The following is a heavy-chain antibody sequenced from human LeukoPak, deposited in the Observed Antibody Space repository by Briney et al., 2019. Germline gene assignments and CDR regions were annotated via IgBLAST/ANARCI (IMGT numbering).Heavy chain of an antibody. Sequence: GGSLRLSCAAPGFTFSSYAMSWVRQGPGKGLEWVSVTYSGGSTYYADSVKGRFTISRDNSKNTLYLQMNSLRAEDTAVYYCARVGGTRPVDWFDPWGQGTLVTVSS. D-gene: IGHD6-6*01. CDR1: GFTFSSYA. J-gene: IGHJ5*02. V-gene: IGHV3-66*01. CDR2: TYSGGST. CDR3: ARVGGTRPVDWFDP.